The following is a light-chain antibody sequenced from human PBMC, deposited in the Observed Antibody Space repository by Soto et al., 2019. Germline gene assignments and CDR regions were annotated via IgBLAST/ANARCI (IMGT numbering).Light chain of an antibody. J-gene: IGKJ1*01. V-gene: IGKV1-39*01. CDR2: AAS. CDR3: QQSHTTPWT. Sequence: DIQMTQSPSSLSASVGDRVTITCRASQSISCYLNWYQQQPGKAPKRLIYAASSLQSGVPSRFSGSGSGTDFTLTISSRQPEDFATYYCQQSHTTPWTFGQGTKVEIK. CDR1: QSISCY.